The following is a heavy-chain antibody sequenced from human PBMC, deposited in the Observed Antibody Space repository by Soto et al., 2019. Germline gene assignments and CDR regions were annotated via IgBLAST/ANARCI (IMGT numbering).Heavy chain of an antibody. CDR2: INHSGST. J-gene: IGHJ4*02. V-gene: IGHV4-34*01. Sequence: SETLSLTCPVYGGSFRGYYWSWSRQPPGKGLEWVGEINHSGSTSYNPSLKSRVIISLDTSKNQFSLKLTSVTAADTAVYYCARDVVGTTLYFVDYWAQGTLVTVSS. CDR3: ARDVVGTTLYFVDY. D-gene: IGHD1-26*01. CDR1: GGSFRGYY.